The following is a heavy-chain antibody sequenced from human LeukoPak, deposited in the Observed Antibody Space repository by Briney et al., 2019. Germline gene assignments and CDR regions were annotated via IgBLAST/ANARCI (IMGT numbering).Heavy chain of an antibody. V-gene: IGHV1-46*01. CDR2: INPSGGST. CDR3: ARVGGAYNSFDY. CDR1: GYTFTSYY. J-gene: IGHJ4*02. Sequence: ASVKVSCKASGYTFTSYYMHWVRQAPGQGLEWMGIINPSGGSTSYAQEFQGRVTMTRDMSTSTVYMELSSLRSEDTAVYYCARVGGAYNSFDYWGQGTLVTVSS. D-gene: IGHD5-24*01.